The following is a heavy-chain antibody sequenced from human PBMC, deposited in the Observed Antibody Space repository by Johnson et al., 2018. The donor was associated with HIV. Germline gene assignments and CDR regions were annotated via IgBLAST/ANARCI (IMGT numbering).Heavy chain of an antibody. D-gene: IGHD2-2*01. CDR3: ARPRVALLPAGAFDS. CDR2: IYSGCST. J-gene: IGHJ3*02. CDR1: GFTVSTNY. Sequence: VQLVESGGGLVKPGGSLRLSCAASGFTVSTNYMSWVRQAPGKGLEWVSVIYSGCSTYYADSVKGRFTISRDNTNNTLLLQMNSLRADDTAVYYCARPRVALLPAGAFDSWGQGTMVTVSS. V-gene: IGHV3-66*04.